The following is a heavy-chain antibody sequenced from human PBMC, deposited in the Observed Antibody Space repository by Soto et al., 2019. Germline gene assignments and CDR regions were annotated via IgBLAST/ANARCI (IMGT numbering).Heavy chain of an antibody. J-gene: IGHJ4*02. CDR1: GYSFTSYW. D-gene: IGHD6-13*01. CDR3: AGQRASSSSYWMDY. V-gene: IGHV5-51*01. CDR2: IYPGNSDT. Sequence: GESLKISCKGSGYSFTSYWIGWVRQMPGNGQERMRIIYPGNSDTRYSPSFQGQVTISADKSISTAYLQWDTLKASETSIYYCAGQRASSSSYWMDYWGQGTLVTVSS.